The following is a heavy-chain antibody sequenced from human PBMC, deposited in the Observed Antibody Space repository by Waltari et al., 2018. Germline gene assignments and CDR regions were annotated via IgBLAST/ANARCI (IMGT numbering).Heavy chain of an antibody. D-gene: IGHD2-2*01. V-gene: IGHV4-34*01. CDR3: ARGFIVVVPAAIGYYYYGMDV. Sequence: QVQLQQWGAGLLKPSETLSLTCAVYGGSFSGYYWSWIRQPPGKGLGWIGEINHSGSTNYNPSLKSRVTISVDTSKNQFSLKLSSVTAADTAVYYCARGFIVVVPAAIGYYYYGMDVWGQGTTVTVSS. CDR2: INHSGST. CDR1: GGSFSGYY. J-gene: IGHJ6*02.